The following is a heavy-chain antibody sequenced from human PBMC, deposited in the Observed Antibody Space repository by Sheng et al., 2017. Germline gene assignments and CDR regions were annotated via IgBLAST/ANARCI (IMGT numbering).Heavy chain of an antibody. J-gene: IGHJ6*02. CDR1: GYTFTSYY. CDR2: MNPNSGNT. Sequence: VQVVQSGAEVKKPGASVKVSCKASGYTFTSYYINWVRQASGQGLEWMGWMNPNSGNTGYAQKFQGRVTMTRNTSTNTAYMELSSVRSEDTAVYYCARAPIYYYYGMDVWGQGTTVTVSS. V-gene: IGHV1-8*01. CDR3: ARAPIYYYYGMDV.